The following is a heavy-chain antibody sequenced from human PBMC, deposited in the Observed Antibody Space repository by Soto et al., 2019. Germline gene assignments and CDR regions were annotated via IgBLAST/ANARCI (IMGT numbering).Heavy chain of an antibody. D-gene: IGHD3-22*01. CDR1: GGTFSSYA. CDR3: ARGRAYYYDSSGYYSNFDY. V-gene: IGHV1-69*01. Sequence: QVQPVQSGAEVKKPGSSVKVSCKASGGTFSSYAISWVRQAPGQGLEWMGGIIPIFGTANYAQKFQGRVTITEDESTSTAYMELSSLRSEDTAVYYCARGRAYYYDSSGYYSNFDYWGQGTLVTVSS. J-gene: IGHJ4*02. CDR2: IIPIFGTA.